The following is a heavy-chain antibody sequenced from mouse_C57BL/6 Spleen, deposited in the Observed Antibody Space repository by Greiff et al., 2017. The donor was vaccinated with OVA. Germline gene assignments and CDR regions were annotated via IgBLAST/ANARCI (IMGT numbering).Heavy chain of an antibody. D-gene: IGHD2-1*01. CDR1: GYTFTSYW. CDR3: ARDYGNYEDAMDY. J-gene: IGHJ4*01. V-gene: IGHV1-52*01. Sequence: QVQLQQSGAELVRPGSSVKLSCKASGYTFTSYWMHWVKQRPIQGLEWIGNIDPSDSETHYNQKFKDKATLTVDKSSSTAYMQLSSLTSEDSAVYYCARDYGNYEDAMDYWGQGTSVTVSS. CDR2: IDPSDSET.